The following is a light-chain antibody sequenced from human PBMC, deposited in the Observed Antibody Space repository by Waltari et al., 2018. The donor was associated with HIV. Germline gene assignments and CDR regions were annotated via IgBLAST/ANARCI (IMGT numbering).Light chain of an antibody. CDR3: QQYYNTPRT. CDR1: QSISHSSTNKHY. J-gene: IGKJ1*01. Sequence: DIFLTHSPDSLALLLREGATINCRSRQSISHSSTNKHYLTWLQHKPGQPPKLLIHGASTRESGVPDRFSGSGSGTDFTLTISGLQAEDVAVYYCQQYYNTPRTFGQGTRVEIK. CDR2: GAS. V-gene: IGKV4-1*01.